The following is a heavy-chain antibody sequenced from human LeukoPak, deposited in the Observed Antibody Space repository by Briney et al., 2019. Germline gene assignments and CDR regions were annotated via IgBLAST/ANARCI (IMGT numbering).Heavy chain of an antibody. Sequence: GGSLRLSCAASGFTYSSYAMSWVRQAPGKGLEWVAAISGSGGSTYYADSVKGRFTISRDNSKNTLYLQMNSLRAEDTAVYYCAKYYFDSSGYYYLRKNWYFDLRGRGTLVTVSS. J-gene: IGHJ2*01. CDR1: GFTYSSYA. CDR2: ISGSGGST. CDR3: AKYYFDSSGYYYLRKNWYFDL. V-gene: IGHV3-23*01. D-gene: IGHD3-22*01.